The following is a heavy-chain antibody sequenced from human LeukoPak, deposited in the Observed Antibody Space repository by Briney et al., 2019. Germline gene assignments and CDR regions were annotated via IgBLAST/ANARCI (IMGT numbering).Heavy chain of an antibody. J-gene: IGHJ3*02. V-gene: IGHV3-48*02. CDR1: GFTFSDYS. D-gene: IGHD2-21*02. Sequence: PGGSLRLSCAASGFTFSDYSMNWVRQAPGKGLEWISYISRSTSAIYYADSVKGRFTVSRDSAKNSLYLQMNSLRDDDTALYYCARDTAYAFDIWGQGTMVTASS. CDR3: ARDTAYAFDI. CDR2: ISRSTSAI.